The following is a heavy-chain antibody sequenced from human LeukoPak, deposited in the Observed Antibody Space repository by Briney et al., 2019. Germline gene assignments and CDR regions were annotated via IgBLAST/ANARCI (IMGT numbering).Heavy chain of an antibody. V-gene: IGHV3-30*18. CDR3: AKDAPIEIDSSGYYPIETDY. Sequence: GGSLRLSCAASGFTFSSYGMHWVRQAPGRGLEWVAVISYDGSNKYYADSVKGRFTISRDNSKNTLYLQMNSLRAEDTAVYYCAKDAPIEIDSSGYYPIETDYWGQGTLVTVSS. J-gene: IGHJ4*02. CDR1: GFTFSSYG. CDR2: ISYDGSNK. D-gene: IGHD3-22*01.